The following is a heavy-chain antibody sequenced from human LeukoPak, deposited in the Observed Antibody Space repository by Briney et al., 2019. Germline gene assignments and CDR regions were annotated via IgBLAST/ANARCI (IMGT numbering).Heavy chain of an antibody. Sequence: SETLSLTCTVSGGSISSSYWSWIRQPAGKGLEWIGRIYLSGSTNYNPSLKSRVTISVDTSKNQFSLKLSSVTAADTAVYYCARGGLQQVDYWGQGTLVTVSS. CDR2: IYLSGST. CDR1: GGSISSSY. V-gene: IGHV4-4*07. J-gene: IGHJ4*02. CDR3: ARGGLQQVDY. D-gene: IGHD5-12*01.